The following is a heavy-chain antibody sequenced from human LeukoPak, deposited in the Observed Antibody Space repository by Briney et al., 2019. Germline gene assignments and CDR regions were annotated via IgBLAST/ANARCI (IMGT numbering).Heavy chain of an antibody. D-gene: IGHD4-17*01. J-gene: IGHJ4*02. CDR2: IDHSGST. Sequence: SETLSLTCTVSGGSISSYYWSWIRQPPGKGLEWIGEIDHSGSTNYNPSLKSRVTISVDTSKNQFSLKLSSVTAADTAVYYCARQPTVWMPFFDYWGQGTLVTVSS. V-gene: IGHV4-34*01. CDR1: GGSISSYY. CDR3: ARQPTVWMPFFDY.